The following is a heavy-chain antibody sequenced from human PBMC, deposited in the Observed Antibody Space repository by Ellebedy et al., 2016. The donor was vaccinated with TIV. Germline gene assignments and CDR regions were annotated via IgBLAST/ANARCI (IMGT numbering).Heavy chain of an antibody. Sequence: PGGSLRLSCSASGFTFSWYGIHWVRQAPGKGLEWVAVISHDGGNEKYIDSVKGRFTITRDNSKNMVYLQMNSLRVKDAAVYYCAKDTFHKSETGYYTFEYWGQGTLVTVSS. V-gene: IGHV3-30*18. CDR2: ISHDGGNE. CDR1: GFTFSWYG. J-gene: IGHJ4*02. D-gene: IGHD3/OR15-3a*01. CDR3: AKDTFHKSETGYYTFEY.